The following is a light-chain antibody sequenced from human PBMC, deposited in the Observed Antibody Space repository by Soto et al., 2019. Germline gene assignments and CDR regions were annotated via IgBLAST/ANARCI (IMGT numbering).Light chain of an antibody. V-gene: IGKV3-15*01. J-gene: IGKJ1*01. CDR3: QQYDNWPCT. CDR1: QSISDT. Sequence: EIVMTQSPAPLSVSPGGTATLSCRASQSISDTLAWCQQNPGQAPRLLNYGASTRATGIPARFSGGGSAGDFTLTITTLPSAELAVYDCQQYDNWPCTFGQGTKVDIK. CDR2: GAS.